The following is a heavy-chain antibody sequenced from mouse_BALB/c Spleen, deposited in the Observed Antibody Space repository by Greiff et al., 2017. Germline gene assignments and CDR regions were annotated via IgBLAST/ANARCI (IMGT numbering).Heavy chain of an antibody. CDR1: GFSLTSYG. D-gene: IGHD2-2*01. Sequence: QVHVKQSGPGLVQPSQSLSITCTVSGFSLTSYGVHWVRQSPGKGLEWLGVIWSGGSTDYNAAFISRLSISKDNSKSQVFLKMNSLQTDDTAMYYCARPYGYDGGWFAYWGQGTLVTVSA. CDR2: IWSGGST. V-gene: IGHV2-2*01. J-gene: IGHJ3*01. CDR3: ARPYGYDGGWFAY.